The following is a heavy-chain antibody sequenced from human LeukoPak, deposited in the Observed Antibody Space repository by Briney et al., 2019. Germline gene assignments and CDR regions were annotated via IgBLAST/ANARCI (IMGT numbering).Heavy chain of an antibody. CDR2: IGAGGDST. V-gene: IGHV3-23*01. CDR1: GFTFNNYA. J-gene: IGHJ4*02. Sequence: PGGSLRLSCAASGFTFNNYAMGWARQAPGKGLDWVSGIGAGGDSTFYPDSVRGRFTISRDNSKNTLYLQMNSLRAEDTAVYYCASLLRPYYDFWSGHDYWGQGTLVTVSS. CDR3: ASLLRPYYDFWSGHDY. D-gene: IGHD3-3*01.